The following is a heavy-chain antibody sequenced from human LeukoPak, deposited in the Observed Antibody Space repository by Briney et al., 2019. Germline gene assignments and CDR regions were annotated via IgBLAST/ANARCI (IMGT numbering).Heavy chain of an antibody. D-gene: IGHD2-21*01. Sequence: SETLSLTCIVSGGSITSYSWGWIRQPAGKGLEWIGRLSPTGSFTYSPSLKSRVTMSVDTSKNHFSLKLNSVTAADTAVYYCARALGDNQAFDIWGQGTVVTVSS. CDR2: LSPTGSF. V-gene: IGHV4-4*07. CDR3: ARALGDNQAFDI. CDR1: GGSITSYS. J-gene: IGHJ3*02.